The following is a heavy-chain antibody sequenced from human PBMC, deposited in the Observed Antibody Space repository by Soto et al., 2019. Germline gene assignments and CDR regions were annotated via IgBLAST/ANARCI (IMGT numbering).Heavy chain of an antibody. CDR2: INTDGSSR. Sequence: EVQLVESGGGLVQPGGSLRMSCEASGFSLSTYWRHWVSQVPGKGLIWVSRINTDGSSRSYADSVKGRFTISRDNPKKTLCMKTNSLGAEDTAVYYRASEHSGYYHGEYYYHGVDVWGQGTTVTVSS. D-gene: IGHD5-12*01. V-gene: IGHV3-74*01. J-gene: IGHJ6*02. CDR1: GFSLSTYW. CDR3: ASEHSGYYHGEYYYHGVDV.